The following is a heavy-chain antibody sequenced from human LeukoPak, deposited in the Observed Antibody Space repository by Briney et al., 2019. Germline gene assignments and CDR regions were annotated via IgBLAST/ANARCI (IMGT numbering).Heavy chain of an antibody. J-gene: IGHJ4*02. CDR1: GGSISSNSYY. CDR3: ARLVYGSGSYYFDY. V-gene: IGHV4-39*07. D-gene: IGHD3-10*01. CDR2: IYYSGST. Sequence: SETLSLTCIVSGGSISSNSYYWGWIRQPPGKGLEWIGTIYYSGSTNYNPSLKSRVTISIDTSKNQFSLKLSSVTAADTAVYYCARLVYGSGSYYFDYWGQGTLVTVSS.